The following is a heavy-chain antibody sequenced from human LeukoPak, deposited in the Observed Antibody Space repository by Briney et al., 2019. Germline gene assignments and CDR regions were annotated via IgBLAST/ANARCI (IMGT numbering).Heavy chain of an antibody. CDR2: IYTSGST. CDR1: GGSISSGSYY. CDR3: ARDGPYYYGSGSYAFDI. D-gene: IGHD3-10*01. J-gene: IGHJ3*02. Sequence: PSQTLSLTCTVSGGSISSGSYYWSWIRQPAGKGLEWIGRIYTSGSTNYNPSLKSRVTISVDTSKNQFSLKLSSVTAADTAVYYCARDGPYYYGSGSYAFDIWGQGTMVTVSS. V-gene: IGHV4-61*02.